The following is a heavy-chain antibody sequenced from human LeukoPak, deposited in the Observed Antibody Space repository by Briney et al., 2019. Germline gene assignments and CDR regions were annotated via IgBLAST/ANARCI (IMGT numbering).Heavy chain of an antibody. CDR1: GFTFSDSH. J-gene: IGHJ4*02. CDR2: ISSSGRTT. V-gene: IGHV3-11*04. CDR3: ARDRPGTVTTFDY. D-gene: IGHD4-17*01. Sequence: PGCSLRLSCAASGFTFSDSHMTWIRQAPGKGLDWVSYISSSGRTTYYADSVKGRVTISRDNAKNSLYLQMNSLRAENTAMYYCARDRPGTVTTFDYWGQGTLFTVSS.